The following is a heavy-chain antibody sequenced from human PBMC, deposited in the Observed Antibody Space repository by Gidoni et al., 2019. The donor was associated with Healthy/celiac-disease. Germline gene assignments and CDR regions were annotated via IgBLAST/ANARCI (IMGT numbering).Heavy chain of an antibody. CDR2: INPSGGST. CDR3: ARERGDDILTGNHGMDV. J-gene: IGHJ6*02. CDR1: GYTFTSYY. Sequence: QVQLVQSGAEVKKPGASVKVSCKASGYTFTSYYMHWVRQAPGQGLEWMGIINPSGGSTSYAQKFQGRVTMTRDTSTSTVYMELSSLRSEDTAVYYCARERGDDILTGNHGMDVWGQGTTVTVSS. V-gene: IGHV1-46*01. D-gene: IGHD3-9*01.